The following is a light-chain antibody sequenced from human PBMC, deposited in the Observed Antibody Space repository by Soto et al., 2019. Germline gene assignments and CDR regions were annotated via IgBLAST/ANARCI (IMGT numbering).Light chain of an antibody. Sequence: EIVMTQSPATLSVSPGERATLSCRASQSVGSNVAWYQQKPGQAPRLLIYGASSRATGIPARVSGSGSGTDFTLTISSLQSDDVGVYYCQQYNERPTWTFGQGTKVEIK. V-gene: IGKV3-15*01. CDR3: QQYNERPTWT. J-gene: IGKJ1*01. CDR2: GAS. CDR1: QSVGSN.